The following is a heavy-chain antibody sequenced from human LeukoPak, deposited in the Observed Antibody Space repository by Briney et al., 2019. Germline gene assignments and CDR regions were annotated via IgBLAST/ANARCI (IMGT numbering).Heavy chain of an antibody. D-gene: IGHD2-2*02. CDR2: ISGSGGST. J-gene: IGHJ4*02. CDR1: GFTFSSYA. V-gene: IGHV3-23*01. CDR3: AKFGSEFALGVPAAIRGGFDY. Sequence: GGSLRLSCAASGFTFSSYAMSWVRQAPGKGLEWVSAISGSGGSTYYADSVKGRFTISRDNSKNTLYLQMNSLRAEDTAVYYCAKFGSEFALGVPAAIRGGFDYWGQGTLVTVSS.